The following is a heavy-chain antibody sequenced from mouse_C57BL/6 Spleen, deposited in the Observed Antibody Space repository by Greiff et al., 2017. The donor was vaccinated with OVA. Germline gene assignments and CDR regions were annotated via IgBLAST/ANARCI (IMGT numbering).Heavy chain of an antibody. CDR3: SRPYNNYDYYAIDY. D-gene: IGHD2-5*01. CDR2: ISNLAYSI. Sequence: EVKLVESGGGLVQPGGSLKLSCAASGFTFSDYGMAWVRQAPRKGPEWVAFISNLAYSIYYADTVTGRFTISRENAKNTLYLEMSSLRSEDTAMYYCSRPYNNYDYYAIDYWGQGTSVTVSS. V-gene: IGHV5-15*01. CDR1: GFTFSDYG. J-gene: IGHJ4*01.